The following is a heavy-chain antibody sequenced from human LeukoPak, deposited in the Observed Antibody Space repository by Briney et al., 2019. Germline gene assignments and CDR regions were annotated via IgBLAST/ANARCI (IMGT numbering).Heavy chain of an antibody. CDR1: GYTFNSYG. Sequence: ASVKVSCKASGYTFNSYGISWVRQAPGQGLEWMGWISAYNGDTNYAQKAQGRLTMTTDTSTSTAYMELRSLRSDDTAVYYCARDPGMVRGVRLPFDYWGQGTLVTVSS. D-gene: IGHD3-10*01. V-gene: IGHV1-18*04. CDR3: ARDPGMVRGVRLPFDY. J-gene: IGHJ4*02. CDR2: ISAYNGDT.